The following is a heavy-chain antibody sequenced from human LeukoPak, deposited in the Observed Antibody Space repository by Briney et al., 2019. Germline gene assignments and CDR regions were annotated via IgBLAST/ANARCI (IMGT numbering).Heavy chain of an antibody. CDR2: IYYSGST. Sequence: KPSETLSLTCTVSGGSISSYYWSWIRQPPGKGLEWIGYIYYSGSTNYNPSLKSRVTISVDTSKNQFSLKLSSVTAADTAVYYCARATRVAGTGNWFDPWGQGTLVTVSS. V-gene: IGHV4-59*01. CDR3: ARATRVAGTGNWFDP. J-gene: IGHJ5*02. CDR1: GGSISSYY. D-gene: IGHD6-19*01.